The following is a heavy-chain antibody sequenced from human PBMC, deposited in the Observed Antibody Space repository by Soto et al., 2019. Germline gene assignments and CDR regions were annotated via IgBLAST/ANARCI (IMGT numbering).Heavy chain of an antibody. D-gene: IGHD3-10*01. CDR2: IAWDDDK. CDR1: GITLSTSGMC. J-gene: IGHJ6*02. Sequence: SGPTLVNPTQTLTHTCTFTGITLSTSGMCVNRIRQPPRKALEWLALIAWDDDKYYSTYLKTRLTIPKDTSKNQVVLTMTNMDPGDTATYYCVRSYYLPGENHYVRDVWGQGTTVTVSS. V-gene: IGHV2-70*01. CDR3: VRSYYLPGENHYVRDV.